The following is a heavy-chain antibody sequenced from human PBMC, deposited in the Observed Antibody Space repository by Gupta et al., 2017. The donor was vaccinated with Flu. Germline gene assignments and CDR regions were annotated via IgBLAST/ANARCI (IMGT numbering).Heavy chain of an antibody. CDR2: IKQDGSEK. D-gene: IGHD2-15*01. J-gene: IGHJ4*02. CDR3: ASHGSTVVTGLGAY. V-gene: IGHV3-7*01. Sequence: QAPGKGLEWVANIKQDGSEKYYVDSVKGRFTISRDNAKNSLYLQMNSLRAEDTAVYYCASHGSTVVTGLGAYWGQGTLVTVSS.